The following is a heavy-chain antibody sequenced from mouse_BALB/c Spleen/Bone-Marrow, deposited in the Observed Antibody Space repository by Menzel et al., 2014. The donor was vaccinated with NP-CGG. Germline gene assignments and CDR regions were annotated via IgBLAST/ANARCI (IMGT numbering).Heavy chain of an antibody. V-gene: IGHV7-1*02. CDR1: GFTFSDFY. D-gene: IGHD2-10*02. CDR3: ARDVGYGNYFVY. Sequence: EVKLQESGGGLVQPGDSLRLSCATSGFTFSDFYMEWVRQSPGKRLEWIAASRNKAKYYTTEYSASVKGRFIVSRDTSQSVLYLQMNALRAEDTAIYYCARDVGYGNYFVYWGQGTLVTVSA. CDR2: SRNKAKYYTT. J-gene: IGHJ3*01.